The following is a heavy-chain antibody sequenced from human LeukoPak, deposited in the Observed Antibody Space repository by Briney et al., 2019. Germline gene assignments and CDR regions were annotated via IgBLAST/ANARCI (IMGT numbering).Heavy chain of an antibody. CDR2: ISSSSSYI. Sequence: GGSLRLSCAASGFTFSSYTMNWVRQPPGKGLEWVSSISSSSSYIYYADSVRGRFTISRDSAKNSLYLQMNSLRAGDTAVYYCARGHIVIVPSPTDYWGQGTLVTVSS. V-gene: IGHV3-21*01. CDR1: GFTFSSYT. CDR3: ARGHIVIVPSPTDY. D-gene: IGHD2/OR15-2a*01. J-gene: IGHJ4*02.